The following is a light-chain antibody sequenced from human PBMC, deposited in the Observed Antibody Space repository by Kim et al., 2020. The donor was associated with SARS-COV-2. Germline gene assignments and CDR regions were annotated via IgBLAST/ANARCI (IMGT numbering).Light chain of an antibody. CDR3: QQYTNWPS. CDR1: QSINSN. Sequence: EIVMTQSPATLSVSPGERATLSCRAGQSINSNLAWYQHQPGQAPRLLIYGASTRATGVPARFSGSGSGTEFTLTISSLQSEDFAVYYCQQYTNWPSFGGGTKVDIK. CDR2: GAS. V-gene: IGKV3-15*01. J-gene: IGKJ4*01.